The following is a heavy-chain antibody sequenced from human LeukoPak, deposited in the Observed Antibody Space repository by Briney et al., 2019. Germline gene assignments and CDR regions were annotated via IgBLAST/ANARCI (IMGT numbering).Heavy chain of an antibody. Sequence: PSETLSLTCAVSGYSISSGYYWCWIRQPPGKGLEWIGSIYHSGSTYYNPSLKSRVTISVDTSKNQFSLKLSSVTAADTAVYYCARTGVGVSGSPPYYYYYYMDVWGKGTTVTVSS. D-gene: IGHD1-26*01. J-gene: IGHJ6*03. V-gene: IGHV4-38-2*01. CDR2: IYHSGST. CDR1: GYSISSGYY. CDR3: ARTGVGVSGSPPYYYYYYMDV.